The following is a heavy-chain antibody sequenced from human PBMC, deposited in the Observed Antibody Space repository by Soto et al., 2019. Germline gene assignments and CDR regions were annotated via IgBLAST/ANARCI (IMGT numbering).Heavy chain of an antibody. D-gene: IGHD3-3*01. V-gene: IGHV4-39*01. J-gene: IGHJ5*02. CDR2: IYYSGST. CDR1: GGSISSSSYY. CDR3: ARHIKTYYDLWSGPGLRAFDP. Sequence: SETLSLTCTVSGGSISSSSYYWGWIRQPPGKGLEWIGSIYYSGSTYYNPSLKSRVTISVDTSKNQFSLKLSSVTAADTAVYYCARHIKTYYDLWSGPGLRAFDPWGQGTLVTVSS.